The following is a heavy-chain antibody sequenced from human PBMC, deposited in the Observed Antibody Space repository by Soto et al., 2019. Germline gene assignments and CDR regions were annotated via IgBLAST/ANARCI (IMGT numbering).Heavy chain of an antibody. D-gene: IGHD3-22*01. Sequence: ASVKVSCKASGYTFTSCGIHWVRQAPGQRLEWTGWINAGNGNTKYSEKFQGRVTITRDTSASTAYLELSSLRSEDTAVYYCARDPNDSSAYYHHYYYGMDVWGQGTTVTVS. CDR3: ARDPNDSSAYYHHYYYGMDV. J-gene: IGHJ6*02. CDR2: INAGNGNT. V-gene: IGHV1-3*01. CDR1: GYTFTSCG.